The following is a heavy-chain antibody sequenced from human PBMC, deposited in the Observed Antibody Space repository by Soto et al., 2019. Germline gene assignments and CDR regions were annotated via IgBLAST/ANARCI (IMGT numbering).Heavy chain of an antibody. D-gene: IGHD3-10*01. Sequence: QVQLVQSGAEVKKPVASVKVSCNAAGYTFTSYYMHWVRQAPGQGLAWMGIVNPSGGSTSYAQKFQGRLTKARDTSTSTGYMELSSLRSEDTAVYYCARWGPSGYYYGMDVWGEGTTVTVSS. CDR3: ARWGPSGYYYGMDV. CDR1: GYTFTSYY. CDR2: VNPSGGST. V-gene: IGHV1-46*01. J-gene: IGHJ6*04.